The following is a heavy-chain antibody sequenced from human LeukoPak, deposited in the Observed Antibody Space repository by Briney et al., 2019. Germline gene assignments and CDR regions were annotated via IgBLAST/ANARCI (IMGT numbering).Heavy chain of an antibody. D-gene: IGHD3-10*01. Sequence: QSGGSLRLSCTASGFTFGDYAMSWVRQAPGKGLEWVSYIDSSSSTIYYADSVKGRFTISRDNAKNSLYLQMNSLRAEDTAVYYCARDYGSGTFYNIYYYGMDVWGQGTTVTVSS. CDR1: GFTFGDYA. V-gene: IGHV3-48*04. J-gene: IGHJ6*02. CDR3: ARDYGSGTFYNIYYYGMDV. CDR2: IDSSSSTI.